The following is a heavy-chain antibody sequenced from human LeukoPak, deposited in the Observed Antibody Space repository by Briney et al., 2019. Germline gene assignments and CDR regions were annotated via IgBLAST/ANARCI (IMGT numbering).Heavy chain of an antibody. J-gene: IGHJ5*02. V-gene: IGHV4-34*01. CDR3: ARGWVDSSSWYKRERWFDP. CDR1: GGSFSGYY. Sequence: PSETLSLTCAVHGGSFSGYYWSWIRQPPGKGLEWIGEINHSGSTNYNPSLKSRVTISVDTSKNQFSLKLSSVTAADTAVYYCARGWVDSSSWYKRERWFDPWGQGTLVTVSS. D-gene: IGHD6-13*01. CDR2: INHSGST.